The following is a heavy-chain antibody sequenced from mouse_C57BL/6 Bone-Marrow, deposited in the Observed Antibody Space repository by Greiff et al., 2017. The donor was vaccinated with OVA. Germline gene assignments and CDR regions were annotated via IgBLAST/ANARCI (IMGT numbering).Heavy chain of an antibody. V-gene: IGHV5-9-1*02. CDR3: TRAGDGYPWFAY. Sequence: EVHLVESGEGLVKPGGSLKLSCAASGFTFSSYAMSWVRQTPEKRLEWVAYISSGGDYIYYADTVKGRFTISRDNARNTLYLQMSSLKSEDTAMYYCTRAGDGYPWFAYWGQGTLVTVSA. CDR2: ISSGGDYI. J-gene: IGHJ3*01. D-gene: IGHD2-3*01. CDR1: GFTFSSYA.